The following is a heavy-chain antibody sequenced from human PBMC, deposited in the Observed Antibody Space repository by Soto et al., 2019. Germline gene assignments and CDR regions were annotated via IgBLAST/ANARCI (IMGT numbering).Heavy chain of an antibody. V-gene: IGHV2-5*02. CDR3: AHSAGTTREYYYYYGMDV. CDR2: IYWDDDK. D-gene: IGHD6-13*01. J-gene: IGHJ6*02. Sequence: QITLKESGPTLVKPTQTLTLTCTFSGFSLSTSGVGVGWIRQPPGKALEWLALIYWDDDKRYSPSLKSRLTINKDTSKNQVVLTMTNMDPVDTATYYCAHSAGTTREYYYYYGMDVWGQGTTVTVSS. CDR1: GFSLSTSGVG.